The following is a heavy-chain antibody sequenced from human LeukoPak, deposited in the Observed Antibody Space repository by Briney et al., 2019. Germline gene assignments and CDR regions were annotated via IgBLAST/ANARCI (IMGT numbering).Heavy chain of an antibody. Sequence: GESLKISCNGSGYTFTNYWIAWVRQMPGKGLEWMGIIYPGDSDTRYSPSFQGQVTISADKSISIAYLQWSSLRASDTAMYYCARRDYGGFSHYFDYWGQGAPVTVSS. D-gene: IGHD4-23*01. CDR1: GYTFTNYW. CDR2: IYPGDSDT. J-gene: IGHJ4*02. CDR3: ARRDYGGFSHYFDY. V-gene: IGHV5-51*01.